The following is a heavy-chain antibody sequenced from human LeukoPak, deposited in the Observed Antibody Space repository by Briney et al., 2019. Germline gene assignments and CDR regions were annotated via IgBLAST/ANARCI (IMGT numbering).Heavy chain of an antibody. CDR1: GFTFSDYY. V-gene: IGHV3-11*06. CDR2: ISSSSSYT. CDR3: ARDSTSHPATYYDFWSGYFDYYYGMDA. J-gene: IGHJ6*02. Sequence: GGSLRLSCAASGFTFSDYYMSWIRQAPGKGLEWVSYISSSSSYTNYADSVKGRFTISRDNAKNSLYLQMNSLRAEDTAVYYCARDSTSHPATYYDFWSGYFDYYYGMDAWGQGTTVTVSS. D-gene: IGHD3-3*01.